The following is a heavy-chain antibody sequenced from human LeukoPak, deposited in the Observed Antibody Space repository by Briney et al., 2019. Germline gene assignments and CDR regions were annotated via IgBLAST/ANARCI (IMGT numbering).Heavy chain of an antibody. J-gene: IGHJ3*02. CDR1: GLRFNAFA. CDR3: AKGLYGLGILTYDGFDI. Sequence: GRSLRLSCAASGLRFNAFAIHWVREAPGKGLEWVSGVGWDGTSVAYADSVKGRFTISRDNAQNSVYLQMNSLRIEDTALYYCAKGLYGLGILTYDGFDIWGQGTMVTVSS. V-gene: IGHV3-9*01. CDR2: VGWDGTSV. D-gene: IGHD3-10*01.